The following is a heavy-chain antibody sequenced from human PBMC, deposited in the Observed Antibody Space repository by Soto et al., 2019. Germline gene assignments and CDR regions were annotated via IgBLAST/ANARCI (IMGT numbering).Heavy chain of an antibody. J-gene: IGHJ6*03. CDR2: INPGGDYT. Sequence: GASVKVSCKASGYTFTRYYIHWVRQAPGQGLEWMAIINPGGDYTSNAQKFHGRVTMTRDTSTSTVYMKLSSVTAADTAVYYCARRAEDYYYYMDVWGKGTTVTVSS. CDR1: GYTFTRYY. CDR3: ARRAEDYYYYMDV. V-gene: IGHV1-46*01.